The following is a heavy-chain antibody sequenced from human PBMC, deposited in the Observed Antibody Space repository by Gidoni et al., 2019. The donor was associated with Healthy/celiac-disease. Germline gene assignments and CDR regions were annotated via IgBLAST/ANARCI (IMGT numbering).Heavy chain of an antibody. CDR1: GATFRSYA. V-gene: IGHV1-69*19. D-gene: IGHD2-2*01. J-gene: IGHJ6*02. CDR2: IFPIFGTA. CDR3: ARGGDIVVVPAAIGDYYYGMDV. Sequence: VQLVQSGAEVTKPGSSVKVSCKASGATFRSYAISWLRQAPGRGLEWMGGIFPIFGTANYEKKSQGRVKITADEYTSTAYVELSSLRSEDTAVYYCARGGDIVVVPAAIGDYYYGMDVWGQGTTVTVSS.